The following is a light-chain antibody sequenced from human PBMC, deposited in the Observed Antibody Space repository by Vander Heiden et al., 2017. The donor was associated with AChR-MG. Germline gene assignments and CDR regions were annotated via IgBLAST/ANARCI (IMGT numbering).Light chain of an antibody. J-gene: IGKJ1*01. CDR3: QNDHSAPLT. CDR1: QDISNY. V-gene: IGKV1-27*01. CDR2: AAS. Sequence: DIQMTQSPSSLSASVGDRVTITCRASQDISNYLAWYQQKPGKVPKLLIYAASTLQSGVPSRFSGSVSGTAFTLTISSLQPEDVATYYCQNDHSAPLTFGQGTKVEIK.